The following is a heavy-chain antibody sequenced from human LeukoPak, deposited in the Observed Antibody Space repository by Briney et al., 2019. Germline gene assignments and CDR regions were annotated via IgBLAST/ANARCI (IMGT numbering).Heavy chain of an antibody. V-gene: IGHV1-8*01. D-gene: IGHD2-15*01. CDR1: GYTFTNYD. J-gene: IGHJ5*02. Sequence: ASVKVSCKASGYTFTNYDINWVRQATGQGPEWMGWMNPKSGNTGYAQKFQGRVTMTRNTSISTAYMELSSLRSDDTAVDYCARDQDIVVVVAALRQREMGGFDPWGQGTLVTVSS. CDR3: ARDQDIVVVVAALRQREMGGFDP. CDR2: MNPKSGNT.